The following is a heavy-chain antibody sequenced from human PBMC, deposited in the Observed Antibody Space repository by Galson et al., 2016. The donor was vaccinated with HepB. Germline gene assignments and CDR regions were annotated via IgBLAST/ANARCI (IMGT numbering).Heavy chain of an antibody. Sequence: SLRLSCAGSGLTFSSYWMTWVRQAPGKGLEWVANINRDGSVTHYVDSVEGRFTISRDNAKNSLFLQMNSLSVEDTAVYYCARDRTTGDSSAWYDALDYWGQGTPVTISS. CDR1: GLTFSSYW. D-gene: IGHD6-19*01. CDR3: ARDRTTGDSSAWYDALDY. CDR2: INRDGSVT. V-gene: IGHV3-7*01. J-gene: IGHJ4*02.